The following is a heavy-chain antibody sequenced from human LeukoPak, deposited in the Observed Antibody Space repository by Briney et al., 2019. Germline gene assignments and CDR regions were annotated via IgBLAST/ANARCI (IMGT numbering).Heavy chain of an antibody. Sequence: AGGSLRLSCAASGFTFSSYGMNWVRQAPGKGLEWVSSISSSSSYIYYADSVKGRFTISRDNAKNSLYLQMNSLRAEDTAVYYCARDAPGYCSSTSRYDAFDIWGQGTMVTVSS. D-gene: IGHD2-2*01. CDR1: GFTFSSYG. CDR3: ARDAPGYCSSTSRYDAFDI. V-gene: IGHV3-21*01. CDR2: ISSSSSYI. J-gene: IGHJ3*02.